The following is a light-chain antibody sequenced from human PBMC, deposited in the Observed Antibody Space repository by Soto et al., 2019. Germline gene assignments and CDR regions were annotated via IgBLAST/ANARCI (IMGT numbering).Light chain of an antibody. J-gene: IGKJ4*01. CDR2: AAS. CDR1: QSVGTY. Sequence: IVMTQSPATLSVSLGERATLSCRASQSVGTYLAWYQQKPGQPPSLLIFAASTRATGIPARFSGTGSGSDFTLTISGLQSEDFAVYSCQQYSDWPLLTFGGGTRVEIK. CDR3: QQYSDWPLLT. V-gene: IGKV3-15*01.